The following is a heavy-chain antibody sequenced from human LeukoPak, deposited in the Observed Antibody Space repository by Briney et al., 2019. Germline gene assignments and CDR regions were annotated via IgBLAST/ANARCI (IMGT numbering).Heavy chain of an antibody. CDR2: IYYSGST. Sequence: SETLSLTCTVSGGSISSGGYYWSWIRQHPGKGLEWIGYIYYSGSTYYNPSLKSRVTISVDTSKNQFSLKLSSVTAADTAVYYCARTAAAGSLGAFDIWGQGTMVTVSS. CDR1: GGSISSGGYY. V-gene: IGHV4-31*03. J-gene: IGHJ3*02. D-gene: IGHD6-13*01. CDR3: ARTAAAGSLGAFDI.